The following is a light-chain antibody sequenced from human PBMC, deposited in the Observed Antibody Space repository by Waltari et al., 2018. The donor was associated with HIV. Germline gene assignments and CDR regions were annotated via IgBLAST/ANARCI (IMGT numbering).Light chain of an antibody. CDR1: SPNIGAGSD. Sequence: QSVLTQPPSISGAPAQRITVSCSGTSPNIGAGSDVHWYQQLPGTAPKLLLYQNKNRPSGVPDRFSASKSDASASLAITGLQAADEGDYFCQSYDTSLSAWVFGGGTRLTVL. CDR2: QNK. V-gene: IGLV1-40*03. CDR3: QSYDTSLSAWV. J-gene: IGLJ2*01.